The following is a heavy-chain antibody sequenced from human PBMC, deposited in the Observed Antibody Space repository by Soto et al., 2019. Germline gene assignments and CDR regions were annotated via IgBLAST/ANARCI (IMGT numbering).Heavy chain of an antibody. D-gene: IGHD4-17*01. CDR3: ARDHTTVVTGLNY. V-gene: IGHV1-2*02. Sequence: ASVKVSCKASGYTFTGYYMHWVRQAPGQGLEWMGWINPNSGGTNYAQKFQGRVTMTRDTSISTAYMELSRLRSDDTAVYYCARDHTTVVTGLNYWGQGTLVTVSS. CDR2: INPNSGGT. J-gene: IGHJ4*02. CDR1: GYTFTGYY.